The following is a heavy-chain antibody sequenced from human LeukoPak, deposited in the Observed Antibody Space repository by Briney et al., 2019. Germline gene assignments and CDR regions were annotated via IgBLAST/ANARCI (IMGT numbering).Heavy chain of an antibody. V-gene: IGHV3-23*01. D-gene: IGHD5/OR15-5a*01. CDR3: AKSTIREYYFDY. CDR1: GFTFSSYT. CDR2: ISGSGGST. Sequence: PGGSLRLSCAASGFTFSSYTMNWVRQAPGKGLEWVSAISGSGGSTYYADSVKGRFTISRDNSKNTLYLQMDSLRAEDTAVYYCAKSTIREYYFDYWGQGTLVTVSS. J-gene: IGHJ4*02.